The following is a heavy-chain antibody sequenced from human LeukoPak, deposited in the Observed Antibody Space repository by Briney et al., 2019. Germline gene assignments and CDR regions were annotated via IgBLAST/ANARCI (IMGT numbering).Heavy chain of an antibody. CDR2: IKQDGSEK. Sequence: GGSLRLSCAASGFTFSSYWMSWVRQAPGKGLEWVANIKQDGSEKYYVDSVKGRFTISRDNAKNSLYLQTNSLRAEDTAVYYCARGAVRGYSYGVQAFDIWGQGTMVTVSS. J-gene: IGHJ3*02. V-gene: IGHV3-7*01. D-gene: IGHD5-18*01. CDR1: GFTFSSYW. CDR3: ARGAVRGYSYGVQAFDI.